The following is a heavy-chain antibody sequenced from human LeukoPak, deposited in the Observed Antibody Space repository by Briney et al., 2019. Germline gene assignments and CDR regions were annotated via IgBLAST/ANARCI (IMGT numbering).Heavy chain of an antibody. CDR2: IHTSGST. CDR1: GGSISSYY. Sequence: SETLSLTCTVSGGSISSYYWSWIRQPPGKGLEWIGYIHTSGSTNYNPSLKSRVTISVDTSKNQFSLKLSSVTAADTAVYYCARVFPSGSYLDYWGQGTLVTVSS. D-gene: IGHD1-26*01. J-gene: IGHJ4*02. CDR3: ARVFPSGSYLDY. V-gene: IGHV4-4*09.